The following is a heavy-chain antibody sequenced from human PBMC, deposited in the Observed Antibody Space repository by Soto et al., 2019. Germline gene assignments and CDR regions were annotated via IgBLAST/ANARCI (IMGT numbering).Heavy chain of an antibody. Sequence: GESLKISCKGSGYSFTSYWIGWVRQMPGKGLEWMGIIYPGDSDTRYSPSFQGQVTISADKSISTAYLQWSSLKASDTAMYYCARRSRSGSYYHPWFYPGGQGTLVTVSA. J-gene: IGHJ5*02. D-gene: IGHD1-26*01. CDR2: IYPGDSDT. V-gene: IGHV5-51*01. CDR1: GYSFTSYW. CDR3: ARRSRSGSYYHPWFYP.